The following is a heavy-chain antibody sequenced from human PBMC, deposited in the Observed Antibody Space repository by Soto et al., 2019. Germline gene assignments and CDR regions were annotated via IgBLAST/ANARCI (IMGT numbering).Heavy chain of an antibody. D-gene: IGHD4-17*01. CDR2: ISYDGSNK. CDR1: GFTFSSYG. Sequence: QVQLVESGGGVVQPGRSLRLSCAASGFTFSSYGMHWVRQAPGKGLEWVAVISYDGSNKYYADSVKGRFTISRDNSKNTLYLQMNSLRAEDTAVYYCASPLADYGDPRLYYFDYWGQGTLVTVSS. J-gene: IGHJ4*02. CDR3: ASPLADYGDPRLYYFDY. V-gene: IGHV3-30*03.